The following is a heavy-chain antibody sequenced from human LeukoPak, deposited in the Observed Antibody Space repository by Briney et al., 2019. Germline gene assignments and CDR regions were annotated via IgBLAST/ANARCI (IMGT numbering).Heavy chain of an antibody. J-gene: IGHJ4*02. CDR1: GFTFHDHG. CDR3: AREEGPYFDC. CDR2: LNWNGDNT. Sequence: GGSLRLSCAASGFTFHDHGMSWVRQVPGKGLEWVSALNWNGDNTGYADSVKGRFTIPRDNAKKSLYLQMNSLTAEDTAYYYCAREEGPYFDCWGQGTLVTVSS. V-gene: IGHV3-20*04.